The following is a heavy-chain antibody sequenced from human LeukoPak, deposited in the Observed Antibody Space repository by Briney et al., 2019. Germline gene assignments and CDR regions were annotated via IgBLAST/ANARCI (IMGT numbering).Heavy chain of an antibody. CDR1: GGSISSSSYY. J-gene: IGHJ4*02. CDR3: ARDYGVKFDY. CDR2: IYYSGST. D-gene: IGHD4-17*01. V-gene: IGHV4-39*01. Sequence: SETLSLTCTVSGGSISSSSYYWGWIRQPPGKGLEWIGRIYYSGSTYYNPSLKSRVTISVDTTKNQFSLTLRSVTGADTPEYYCARDYGVKFDYSGPGTLVTASS.